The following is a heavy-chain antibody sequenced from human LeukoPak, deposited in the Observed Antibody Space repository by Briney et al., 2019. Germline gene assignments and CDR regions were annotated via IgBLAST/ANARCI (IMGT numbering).Heavy chain of an antibody. Sequence: SQTLSLTCTVSGGSISSGSYYWSWIRQPAGKGLEWIGRIYTSGSTNYNPSLKSRVTISVDTSKNQFSLKLSSVTAADTAVYYCATTSYNWKDHWGQGTLVTVSS. J-gene: IGHJ5*02. CDR1: GGSISSGSYY. CDR3: ATTSYNWKDH. V-gene: IGHV4-61*02. CDR2: IYTSGST. D-gene: IGHD3-16*02.